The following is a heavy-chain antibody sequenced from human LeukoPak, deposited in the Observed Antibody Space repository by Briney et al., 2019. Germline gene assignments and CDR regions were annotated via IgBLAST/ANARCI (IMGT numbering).Heavy chain of an antibody. CDR3: TLYYDFWSGFDY. CDR2: IKSKTDGGTT. V-gene: IGHV3-15*01. CDR1: GFTFSNAW. D-gene: IGHD3-3*01. Sequence: GGSLRPSCAASGFTFSNAWMSWVRQAPGKGLEWVGRIKSKTDGGTTDYAAPVKGRFTISRDDSKNTLYLQMNSLKTEDTAVYYCTLYYDFWSGFDYWGQGTLVTVSS. J-gene: IGHJ4*02.